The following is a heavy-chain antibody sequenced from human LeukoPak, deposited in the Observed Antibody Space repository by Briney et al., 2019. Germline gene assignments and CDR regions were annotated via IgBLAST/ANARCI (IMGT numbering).Heavy chain of an antibody. CDR1: GYTLTESS. CDR3: ATVSGWSYYFDY. CDR2: FDPEDGET. V-gene: IGHV1-24*01. J-gene: IGHJ4*02. Sequence: ASVKVSCKVSGYTLTESSMHWVRQAPGKGLEWMGGFDPEDGETIYAQKFQGRVTMTEDTSTDTAYMELSSLRSEDTAVYYCATVSGWSYYFDYWGQGTLVTVSS. D-gene: IGHD6-19*01.